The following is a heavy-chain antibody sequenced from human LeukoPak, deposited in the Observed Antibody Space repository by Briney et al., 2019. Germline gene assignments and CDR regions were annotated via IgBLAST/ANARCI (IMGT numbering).Heavy chain of an antibody. CDR3: ARGPGIVVVPAAYAVDY. J-gene: IGHJ4*02. D-gene: IGHD2-2*01. CDR2: ISYDGSNK. V-gene: IGHV3-30-3*01. Sequence: GGSLRLSCAASGFTFSSYAMNWVRQAPGKGLEWVAVISYDGSNKYYADSVKGRFTISRDNSKNTLYLQMNSLRAEDTAVYYCARGPGIVVVPAAYAVDYWGQGTLVTVSS. CDR1: GFTFSSYA.